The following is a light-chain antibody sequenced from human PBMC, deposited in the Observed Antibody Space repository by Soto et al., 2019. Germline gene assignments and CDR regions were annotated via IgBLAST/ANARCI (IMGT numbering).Light chain of an antibody. CDR2: AAS. J-gene: IGKJ1*01. V-gene: IGKV1-17*03. CDR3: LQNNRSPWT. Sequence: DIQMTQSPSAMSASVGDRVTITCRASQDISDFLAWFQQKPGEVPKRLIYAASSLESGVPSRFSGSGSGTEFTLTISSLQPEDFATYYCLQNNRSPWTFGQGTQVEIK. CDR1: QDISDF.